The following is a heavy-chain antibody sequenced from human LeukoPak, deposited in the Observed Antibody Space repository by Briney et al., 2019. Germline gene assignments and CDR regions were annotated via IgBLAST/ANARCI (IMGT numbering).Heavy chain of an antibody. Sequence: GGSLRLSCAASGFTVSSNYMSWVRQAPGKGPEWVSFIRSDGTTKYYTDAVKGRFTISRDNSRNTMYLQMSSLRVQDTAVYYCAKVLGPPTTIFGQDAFDIWGQGTMVTVSS. V-gene: IGHV3-30*02. J-gene: IGHJ3*02. CDR2: IRSDGTTK. CDR1: GFTVSSNY. D-gene: IGHD3-3*01. CDR3: AKVLGPPTTIFGQDAFDI.